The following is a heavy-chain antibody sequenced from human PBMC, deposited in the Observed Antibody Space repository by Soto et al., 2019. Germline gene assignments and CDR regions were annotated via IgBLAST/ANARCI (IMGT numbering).Heavy chain of an antibody. CDR2: IGFRGDST. V-gene: IGHV3-23*01. D-gene: IGHD6-6*01. CDR3: ARKFSSSSFYFDY. CDR1: GFPFSSYS. J-gene: IGHJ4*02. Sequence: PGGSLRLSCAASGFPFSSYSMSWVRHAPDKGLEWVSAIGFRGDSTYYADSVKGRFTISRDNSKNTLYLQVNSLKAEDTAVYYCARKFSSSSFYFDYWGQGTMVTVYS.